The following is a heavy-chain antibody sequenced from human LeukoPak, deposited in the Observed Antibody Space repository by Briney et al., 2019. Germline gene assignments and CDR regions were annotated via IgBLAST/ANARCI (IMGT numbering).Heavy chain of an antibody. Sequence: GGSLRLSCAASGFTFSDYYMSWIRQAPGKGLEWVANINQDGSEKYYVDSVKGRFSISRDNAKNSLYLQMNSLRAEDTAVYYCARYYDGSGYLDYFDYWGQGTLVTVSS. D-gene: IGHD3-22*01. CDR1: GFTFSDYY. J-gene: IGHJ4*02. CDR3: ARYYDGSGYLDYFDY. V-gene: IGHV3-7*01. CDR2: INQDGSEK.